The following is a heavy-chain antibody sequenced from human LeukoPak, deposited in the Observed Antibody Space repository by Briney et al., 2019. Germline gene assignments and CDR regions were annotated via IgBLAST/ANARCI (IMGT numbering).Heavy chain of an antibody. CDR1: GDSVPSNIAA. D-gene: IGHD6-13*01. CDR3: ARDVSAGADY. Sequence: SQTLSLTCAISGDSVPSNIAAWNWFRQSPSRGLEWLGRTYYRSKWTFEYAVSVRGRISFNPDTSKNQVSLHLTSVTPQDTALYYCARDVSAGADYWGQGTLVTVSS. CDR2: TYYRSKWTF. V-gene: IGHV6-1*01. J-gene: IGHJ4*02.